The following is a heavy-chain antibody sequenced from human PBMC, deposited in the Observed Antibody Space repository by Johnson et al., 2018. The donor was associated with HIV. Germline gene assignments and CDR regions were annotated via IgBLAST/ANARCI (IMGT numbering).Heavy chain of an antibody. J-gene: IGHJ3*02. D-gene: IGHD3-10*01. CDR1: GFTVSSNY. CDR3: ARAPGFSRAFDI. CDR2: TKNKANSYTT. V-gene: IGHV3-72*01. Sequence: VQLVESGGGLIQPGGSLRLSCAASGFTVSSNYMDWVRQAAGKGLEWVGRTKNKANSYTTEYAASVKGRFTISRDNSKNTLYLQMNRLTAEDTAVYYCARAPGFSRAFDIWGQGTMVTVSS.